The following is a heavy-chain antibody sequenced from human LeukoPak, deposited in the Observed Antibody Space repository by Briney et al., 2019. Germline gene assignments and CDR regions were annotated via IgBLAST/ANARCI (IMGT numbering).Heavy chain of an antibody. CDR3: ARDRERGYYYYYMDV. J-gene: IGHJ6*03. CDR1: GYTFTGYY. Sequence: GASVTVSCKASGYTFTGYYMHWVRQAPGQGLEWMGWINPNSGGTNYAQKFQGRVTMTRDTSISTAYMELSRLRSDDTAVYYCARDRERGYYYYYMDVWGKGTTVTVSS. CDR2: INPNSGGT. D-gene: IGHD3-10*01. V-gene: IGHV1-2*02.